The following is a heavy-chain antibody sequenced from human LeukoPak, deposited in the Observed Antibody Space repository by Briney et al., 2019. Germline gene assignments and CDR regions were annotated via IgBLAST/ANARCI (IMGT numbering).Heavy chain of an antibody. CDR1: GGSFSGYY. V-gene: IGHV4-34*01. CDR3: AREGYCSSTSCYAHFDY. D-gene: IGHD2-2*01. Sequence: SETLSLTCAVYGGSFSGYYWSWIRQPPGKGLEWIGEINHSGSTNHNPSPQSRVTISVDPSKTQFSLKLSSVTAADTAVYYCAREGYCSSTSCYAHFDYWGQGTLVTVSS. CDR2: INHSGST. J-gene: IGHJ4*02.